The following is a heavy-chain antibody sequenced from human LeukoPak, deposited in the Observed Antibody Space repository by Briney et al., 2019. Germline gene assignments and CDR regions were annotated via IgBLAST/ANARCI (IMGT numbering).Heavy chain of an antibody. D-gene: IGHD1-26*01. J-gene: IGHJ5*02. CDR3: AIDSGRGWFDP. Sequence: GGSLRLSCAASGFTFSSYNMNWVRQAPGKGLEWVSSISSSSSYIYYADSVKGRFTISRDNAKNSLYLQMNSLRAEDTAVYYCAIDSGRGWFDPWGQGTLVTVSS. CDR1: GFTFSSYN. V-gene: IGHV3-21*01. CDR2: ISSSSSYI.